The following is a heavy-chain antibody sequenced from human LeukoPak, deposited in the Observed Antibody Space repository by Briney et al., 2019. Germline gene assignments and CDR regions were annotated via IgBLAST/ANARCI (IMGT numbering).Heavy chain of an antibody. CDR2: IYFSGST. J-gene: IGHJ4*02. Sequence: SETLSLTCTVSGGSISSNTYYWGWIRQPPGKGLEWIGSIYFSGSTYSNPSLKSRVTISVDTTKNHFSLQLSSVTAADTAVYYCAREVLRYFDWFPPGFDYWGQGTLVTVSS. D-gene: IGHD3-9*01. V-gene: IGHV4-39*02. CDR3: AREVLRYFDWFPPGFDY. CDR1: GGSISSNTYY.